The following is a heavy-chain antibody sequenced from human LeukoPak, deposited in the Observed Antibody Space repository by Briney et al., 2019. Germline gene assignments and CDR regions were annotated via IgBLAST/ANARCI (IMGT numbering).Heavy chain of an antibody. CDR3: ARERGATDY. CDR1: GYTFTSYV. D-gene: IGHD1-26*01. CDR2: TNAGSGNT. Sequence: GASVKVSCKASGYTFTSYVMHWVRQAPGQRLEWMGRTNAGSGNTKYSQKFQGRVTITKDTSASTAYMEMSNLRSEDTAVYYCARERGATDYWGQGTLVTVSS. J-gene: IGHJ4*02. V-gene: IGHV1-3*01.